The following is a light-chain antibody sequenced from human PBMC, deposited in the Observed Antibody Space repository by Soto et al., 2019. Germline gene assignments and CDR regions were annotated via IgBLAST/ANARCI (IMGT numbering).Light chain of an antibody. Sequence: DIQMTQSPSSLSASVGDRVTITCRASLNIGDSLSWFQQKAGKPPTQLIYGASALQSGVPVRFRWSACVKYLTLRIRNMQREDFATYYCLQTYNLPRPFGQGTKVDIK. V-gene: IGKV1-39*01. J-gene: IGKJ1*01. CDR2: GAS. CDR3: LQTYNLPRP. CDR1: LNIGDS.